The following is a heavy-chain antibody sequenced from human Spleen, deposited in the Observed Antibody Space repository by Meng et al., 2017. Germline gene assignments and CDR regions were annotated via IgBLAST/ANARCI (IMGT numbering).Heavy chain of an antibody. J-gene: IGHJ3*02. CDR3: ARGKTAGPTWSGPFDI. CDR2: IWYDGSNK. D-gene: IGHD6-13*01. V-gene: IGHV3-33*01. Sequence: GESLKISCAASGFTFSSYGMHWVRQAPGKGLEWVAVIWYDGSNKYYADSVKGRFTISRDNSKNSLYLQMNSLRADDTAVYFCARGKTAGPTWSGPFDIWGHGTMVTVSS. CDR1: GFTFSSYG.